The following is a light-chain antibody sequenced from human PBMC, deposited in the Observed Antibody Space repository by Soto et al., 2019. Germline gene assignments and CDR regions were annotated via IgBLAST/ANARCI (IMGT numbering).Light chain of an antibody. CDR3: QQYDNWPPYT. CDR1: QSVSSN. V-gene: IGKV3-15*01. Sequence: EIVMTQSPATLSVSPGERATLSCRASQSVSSNLAWYQQKPGQAPRLLFYGASTRATGIPARFSGSGSGTEFTLTISSLQSEDFAVYYCQQYDNWPPYTFGQGIKLQIK. J-gene: IGKJ2*01. CDR2: GAS.